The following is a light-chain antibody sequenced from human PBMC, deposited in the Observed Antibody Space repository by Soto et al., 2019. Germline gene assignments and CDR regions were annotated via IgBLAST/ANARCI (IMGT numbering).Light chain of an antibody. V-gene: IGKV2-24*01. CDR1: QSLVHGDGNTY. Sequence: DVVLTQTPLSSPVTLGQAASISCRSSQSLVHGDGNTYLSWLQQRPGQPPRLLIYKISNRFSGVPDRFSGSGAGTDFTLKISRVEAEDDGIYYRLHLHPFPRTFAHGTKADIK. CDR3: LHLHPFPRT. CDR2: KIS. J-gene: IGKJ1*01.